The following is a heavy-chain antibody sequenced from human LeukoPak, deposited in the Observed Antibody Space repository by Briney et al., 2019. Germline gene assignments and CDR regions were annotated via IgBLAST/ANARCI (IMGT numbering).Heavy chain of an antibody. CDR2: ISGDNGDT. CDR3: ARDSYGDYPYYFDY. CDR1: GYTFTSYG. J-gene: IGHJ4*02. V-gene: IGHV1-18*01. Sequence: GASVKVSCKASGYTFTSYGISWVRQAPGQGLEWMGWISGDNGDTNYAQKLQGRVTMTTNTSTSTAYMELRSLRYDDTAVYYCARDSYGDYPYYFDYWGQGTLVTVSS. D-gene: IGHD4-17*01.